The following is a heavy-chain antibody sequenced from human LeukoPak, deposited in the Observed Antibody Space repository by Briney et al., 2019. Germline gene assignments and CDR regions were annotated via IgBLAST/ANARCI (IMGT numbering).Heavy chain of an antibody. V-gene: IGHV4-39*07. J-gene: IGHJ4*02. CDR1: GGSISSGGYY. CDR3: ARGPKYYYDSSGYSLRFDY. D-gene: IGHD3-22*01. CDR2: INHSGST. Sequence: PSETLSLTCTVSGGSISSGGYYWSWIRQPPGKGLEWIGEINHSGSTNYNPSLKSRVTISVDTSKNQFSLKLSSVTAADTAVYYCARGPKYYYDSSGYSLRFDYWGQGTLVTVSS.